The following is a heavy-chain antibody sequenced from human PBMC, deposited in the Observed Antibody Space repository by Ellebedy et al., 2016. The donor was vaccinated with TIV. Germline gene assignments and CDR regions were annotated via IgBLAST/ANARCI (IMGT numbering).Heavy chain of an antibody. J-gene: IGHJ4*02. CDR3: ASLGTRLSGEN. CDR2: INHSGST. Sequence: SETLSLTXAVYGGSFSGYYWSWIRQPPGKGLEWIGEINHSGSTNYNPSLKSRVTISVDTSKNQFSLKLSSVTAADTAVYYCASLGTRLSGENWGQGTLVTVSS. CDR1: GGSFSGYY. D-gene: IGHD3-16*02. V-gene: IGHV4-34*01.